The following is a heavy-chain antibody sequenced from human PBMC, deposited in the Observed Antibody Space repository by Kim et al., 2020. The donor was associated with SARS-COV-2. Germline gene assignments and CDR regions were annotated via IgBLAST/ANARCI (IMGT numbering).Heavy chain of an antibody. D-gene: IGHD2-15*01. CDR3: AREVVVVAATNYYYYGMDV. Sequence: ASVKVSCKASGYTFTSYGISWVRQAPGQGLEWMGWISAYNGNTNYAQKLQGRVTMTTDTSTSTAYMELRSLRSDDTAVYYCAREVVVVAATNYYYYGMDVWGQGTTVTVSS. CDR2: ISAYNGNT. CDR1: GYTFTSYG. J-gene: IGHJ6*02. V-gene: IGHV1-18*01.